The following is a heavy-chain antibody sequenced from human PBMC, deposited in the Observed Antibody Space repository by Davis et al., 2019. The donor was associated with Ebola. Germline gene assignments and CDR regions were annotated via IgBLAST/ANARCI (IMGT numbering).Heavy chain of an antibody. CDR2: IKQAGSEK. J-gene: IGHJ6*02. Sequence: LSLTCAASGFTFSSYWMSWVRQAPGKGLEWVANIKQAGSEKYYVDSVKGRFTISRDNAKKLLYLQMNSLRAEDTAVYYCARVDSSGYYFYYYHYGMDVWGQGTTVTVSS. CDR1: GFTFSSYW. V-gene: IGHV3-7*01. D-gene: IGHD3-22*01. CDR3: ARVDSSGYYFYYYHYGMDV.